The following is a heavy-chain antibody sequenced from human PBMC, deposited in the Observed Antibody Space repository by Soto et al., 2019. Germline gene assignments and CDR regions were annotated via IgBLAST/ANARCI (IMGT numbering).Heavy chain of an antibody. D-gene: IGHD3-16*01. CDR1: GFTFSSYW. J-gene: IGHJ4*02. Sequence: EVQLVESGGGLVQPGASLRHSCAASGFTFSSYWMHWVRQDAGKGLLWVSSIKTDGTVTQYADSVKGRFTVSRDNAKNTLYLQMNSLRAEDTAVYYCAKDLSWGQCDYWGQGALVTVSS. V-gene: IGHV3-74*03. CDR2: IKTDGTVT. CDR3: AKDLSWGQCDY.